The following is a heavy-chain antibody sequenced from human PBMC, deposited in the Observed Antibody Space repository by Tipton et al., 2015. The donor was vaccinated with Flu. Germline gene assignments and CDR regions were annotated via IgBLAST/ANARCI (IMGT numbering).Heavy chain of an antibody. J-gene: IGHJ4*02. CDR2: VKQDGGEK. CDR3: AVPSTPMAKGDFDY. Sequence: SGFTFKSYWMSWVRQTPGKGLEWVANVKQDGGEKHYVDSVKGRFTISRDNARNSLYLQMNSLKTEDTAVYYCAVPSTPMAKGDFDYWGRGTLVTVSS. V-gene: IGHV3-7*03. D-gene: IGHD5-18*01. CDR1: GFTFKSYW.